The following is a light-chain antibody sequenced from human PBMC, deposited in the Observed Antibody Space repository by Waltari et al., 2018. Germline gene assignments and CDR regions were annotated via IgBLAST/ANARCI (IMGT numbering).Light chain of an antibody. CDR2: AAS. J-gene: IGKJ2*01. Sequence: DIQMTQSPYSLSASVGDRVSITCRASQVIHSNLAWYQQKPGKVPKLLITAASTLQSGVPSRFSGSGSGTDFTLTLSSLQPEDVSTYYCQSYDSAPYTFGQGTKLEIK. V-gene: IGKV1-27*01. CDR3: QSYDSAPYT. CDR1: QVIHSN.